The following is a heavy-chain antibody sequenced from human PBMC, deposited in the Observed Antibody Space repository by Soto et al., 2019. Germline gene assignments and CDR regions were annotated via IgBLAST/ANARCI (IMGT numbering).Heavy chain of an antibody. CDR3: ARKATYGSGSLLDY. J-gene: IGHJ4*02. V-gene: IGHV3-74*01. D-gene: IGHD3-10*01. CDR2: IKSDGSIT. CDR1: GFTFSNYW. Sequence: EGQLMESGGGLVQPGGSLRLSCAASGFTFSNYWMHWVRQAPGKGLEWVAHIKSDGSITNYAVSVKGRFTISRDNAENTLYLQMNSLRAEDTAVYYCARKATYGSGSLLDYWGQGNLVTVSS.